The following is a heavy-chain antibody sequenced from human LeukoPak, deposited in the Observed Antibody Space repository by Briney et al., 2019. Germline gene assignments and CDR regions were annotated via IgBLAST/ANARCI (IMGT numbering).Heavy chain of an antibody. V-gene: IGHV4-34*01. CDR3: ARGGIVDTATFRY. D-gene: IGHD5-18*01. CDR1: GGSFSGYY. CDR2: INHSGST. J-gene: IGHJ4*02. Sequence: SETLSLTCAVYGGSFSGYYWSWIRQPPGKGLEWIGEINHSGSTNYNPSLKSRVTISVDTSKNQFSLKLSSVTATDTAVYYCARGGIVDTATFRYWGQGTLVTVSS.